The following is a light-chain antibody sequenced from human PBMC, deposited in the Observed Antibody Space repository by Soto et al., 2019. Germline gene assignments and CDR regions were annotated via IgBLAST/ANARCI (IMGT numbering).Light chain of an antibody. CDR3: QVWASTAEFFV. CDR2: DAT. Sequence: SYELTQPPSVSVAPGQTAKITCGGDKIGSKIVHWYKQRPGQAPVAVVFDATDRPSGIPDRISASRSGDTATLTISRVDARDEAQYHSQVWASTAEFFVFGSGTKVTVL. CDR1: KIGSKI. V-gene: IGLV3-21*02. J-gene: IGLJ1*01.